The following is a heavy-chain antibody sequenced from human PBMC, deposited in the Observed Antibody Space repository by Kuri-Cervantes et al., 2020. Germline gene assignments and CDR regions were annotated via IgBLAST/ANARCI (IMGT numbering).Heavy chain of an antibody. J-gene: IGHJ3*02. V-gene: IGHV3-30*18. Sequence: GGSLRLSCAASGFTFRNFGMHWVRQAPGKGLEWVAVISHDGNNKYYIHPVRGRFTISGDNSKNTLYLQMNSLTAEDTAVYFCAKEISPFNAFDIWGQGTVVTVSS. CDR2: ISHDGNNK. CDR1: GFTFRNFG. CDR3: AKEISPFNAFDI.